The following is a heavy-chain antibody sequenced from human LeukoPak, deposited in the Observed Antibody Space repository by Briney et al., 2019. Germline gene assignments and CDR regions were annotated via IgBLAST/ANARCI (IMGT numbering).Heavy chain of an antibody. Sequence: GVSLRLSCAASGFSFSSYTMNWVRQPPGTGLEWGAAISSSAILYYADPVKARFTISRDNAENSLYLPMNSLRAEDTAIYYCARQISGSYDYWGRGTLVTVSS. CDR1: GFSFSSYT. V-gene: IGHV3-21*01. CDR3: ARQISGSYDY. CDR2: ISSSAIL. J-gene: IGHJ4*02. D-gene: IGHD1-26*01.